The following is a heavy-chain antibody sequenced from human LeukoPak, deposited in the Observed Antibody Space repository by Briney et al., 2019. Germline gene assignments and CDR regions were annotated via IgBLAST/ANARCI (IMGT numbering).Heavy chain of an antibody. Sequence: GRSLRLSCAASGFSFDDYAMHWVRQAPGKGLEWVSGISWNRGKIGYADSVKGRFTISRDNAKKSLYLQMNSPGAEDTALYYGTKDKGGHGSGSYIWAGMDVWGQGTTVTVSS. J-gene: IGHJ6*02. CDR2: ISWNRGKI. D-gene: IGHD3-10*01. CDR3: TKDKGGHGSGSYIWAGMDV. V-gene: IGHV3-9*01. CDR1: GFSFDDYA.